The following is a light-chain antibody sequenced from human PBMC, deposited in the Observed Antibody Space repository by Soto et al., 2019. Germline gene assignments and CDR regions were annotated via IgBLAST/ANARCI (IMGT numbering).Light chain of an antibody. CDR2: SNY. J-gene: IGLJ1*01. Sequence: QSVLTQLPSASGTPGQRVTISCSGSSSNIGSKTVNWYQQLPGTAPNLLIYSNYQRPSGVPARCSGSNSGTSASLAISGLQSEEEADYYCGAWDASMNSYVFGTGTKLTVL. V-gene: IGLV1-44*01. CDR1: SSNIGSKT. CDR3: GAWDASMNSYV.